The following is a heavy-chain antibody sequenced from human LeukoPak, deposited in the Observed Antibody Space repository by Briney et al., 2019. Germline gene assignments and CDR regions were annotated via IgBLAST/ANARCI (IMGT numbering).Heavy chain of an antibody. CDR1: DFTFSSYT. CDR2: IGTRGDGI. CDR3: ASHDSP. V-gene: IGHV3-23*01. D-gene: IGHD3-22*01. J-gene: IGHJ5*02. Sequence: GGSLRLSCVASDFTFSSYTMIWVRQAPGKALEWVSVIGTRGDGIHYADSVKGRFTISRDDSKNTLYLQMNSLRAEDTAVYYCASHDSPWGQGTLVTVSS.